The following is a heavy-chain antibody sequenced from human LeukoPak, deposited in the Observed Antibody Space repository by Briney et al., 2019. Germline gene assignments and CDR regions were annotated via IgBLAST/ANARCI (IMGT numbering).Heavy chain of an antibody. V-gene: IGHV4-61*02. J-gene: IGHJ3*02. CDR2: IYTSGST. CDR1: GGSISSGSYY. Sequence: PSQTLSLTCTVSGGSISSGSYYWSWIRQPAGKGLEWIGRIYTSGSTNYNPSLKSRVTISVDTSKNQFSLKLSSVTAADTAVYYCAREESAFDIWGQGTMVTVSS. CDR3: AREESAFDI.